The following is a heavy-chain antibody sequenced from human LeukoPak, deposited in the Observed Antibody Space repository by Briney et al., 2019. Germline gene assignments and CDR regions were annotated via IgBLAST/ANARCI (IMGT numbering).Heavy chain of an antibody. Sequence: SETLSLTCTVSGGSVSSGSYYWSWIRQPPGKGLEWIGYIYYSGSTNYNPSLKSRVTISVDTSKNQFSLKLSSVTAADTAVYYCARGANTVTTGKKLRNFDYWGQGTLVTVSS. V-gene: IGHV4-61*01. D-gene: IGHD4-17*01. CDR2: IYYSGST. J-gene: IGHJ4*02. CDR1: GGSVSSGSYY. CDR3: ARGANTVTTGKKLRNFDY.